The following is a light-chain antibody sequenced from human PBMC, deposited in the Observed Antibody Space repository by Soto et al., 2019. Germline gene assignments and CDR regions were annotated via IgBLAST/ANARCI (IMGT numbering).Light chain of an antibody. CDR1: SSDVGGYNF. CDR2: EVS. V-gene: IGLV2-14*01. J-gene: IGLJ2*01. Sequence: QSALTQPASVSGSPGQSITISCTGTSSDVGGYNFVSWFEHHPGKAPKVMIYEVSNRPSGVSNRFSGTKFANTASPTISGLQGEDEADYYCNSYTNNIIPVVLGGGTKVTVL. CDR3: NSYTNNIIPVV.